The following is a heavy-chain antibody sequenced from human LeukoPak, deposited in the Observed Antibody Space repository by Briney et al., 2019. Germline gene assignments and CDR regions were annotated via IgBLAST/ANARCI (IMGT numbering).Heavy chain of an antibody. CDR2: MNPNSGNT. J-gene: IGHJ4*02. V-gene: IGHV1-8*01. CDR3: ARDRGGYSSSWYGEAFDY. D-gene: IGHD6-13*01. CDR1: GYTFTSYD. Sequence: ASVKVSCKASGYTFTSYDINWVRQATGQGLEWMGWMNPNSGNTGYAQKFQGRVTITADESTSTAYMELSSLRSEDTAVYYCARDRGGYSSSWYGEAFDYWGQGTLVTVSS.